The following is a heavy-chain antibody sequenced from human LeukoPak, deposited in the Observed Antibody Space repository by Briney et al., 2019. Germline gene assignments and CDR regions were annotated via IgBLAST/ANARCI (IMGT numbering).Heavy chain of an antibody. D-gene: IGHD5-18*01. J-gene: IGHJ4*02. CDR1: GGSFNGYY. CDR3: ARGGGGNSYSFDY. Sequence: SETLSLTCAVYGGSFNGYYWSWIRQPPGKGLEWIGEINHSGSTNYNPSLKSRVTISVDTSKNQFSLKLSSVTAADTAVYYCARGGGGNSYSFDYWGQGTLVTVSS. CDR2: INHSGST. V-gene: IGHV4-34*01.